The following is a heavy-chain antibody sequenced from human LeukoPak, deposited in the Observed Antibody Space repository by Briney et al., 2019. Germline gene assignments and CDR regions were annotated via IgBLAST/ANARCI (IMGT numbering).Heavy chain of an antibody. Sequence: GESLTLSCVPSGVTFCSYGMHWVRPAPGRGREGGAVISYDESIKYYADSVKGRFTRSTVNSKNTLYLQMNSLRAEDTAIYYCATPVPHGSDASLYCYYIDVWGKGTTVTISS. V-gene: IGHV3-30*03. CDR1: GVTFCSYG. D-gene: IGHD3-10*01. CDR2: ISYDESIK. CDR3: ATPVPHGSDASLYCYYIDV. J-gene: IGHJ6*03.